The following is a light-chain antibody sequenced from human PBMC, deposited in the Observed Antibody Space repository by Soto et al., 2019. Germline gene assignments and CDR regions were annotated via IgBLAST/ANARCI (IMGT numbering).Light chain of an antibody. CDR2: EDN. V-gene: IGLV6-57*02. CDR1: GGSIASNY. Sequence: NFMLTQPHSVSESPGKTVTISCTGSGGSIASNYVQWYQQRPGSAPTTVIYEDNQRPSGVPDRFSGSIDSSSNSASLTISGLKTEDEADYYCQSYDSSNPCVFGTGTKLTVL. CDR3: QSYDSSNPCV. J-gene: IGLJ1*01.